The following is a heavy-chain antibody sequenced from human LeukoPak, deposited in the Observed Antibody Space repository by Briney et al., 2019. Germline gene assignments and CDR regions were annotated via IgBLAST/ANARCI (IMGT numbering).Heavy chain of an antibody. Sequence: GGSLRLSCAASGFTFSSYEMNWVRQAPGKGLVWVSRINNDGSTPSYADSVKGRFTISRDNAKNTLYLQMSSLRVEDTAMYYCARDRGYSSFDPWGQGTLVTVSS. CDR3: ARDRGYSSFDP. CDR1: GFTFSSYE. J-gene: IGHJ5*02. V-gene: IGHV3-74*01. CDR2: INNDGSTP.